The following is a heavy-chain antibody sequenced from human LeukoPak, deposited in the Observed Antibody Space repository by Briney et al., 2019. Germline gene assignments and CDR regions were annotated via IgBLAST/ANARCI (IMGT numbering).Heavy chain of an antibody. CDR2: ISYDGSNK. CDR1: GFTFSSYG. CDR3: AKDGAAAEHFDY. V-gene: IGHV3-30*18. D-gene: IGHD6-13*01. Sequence: PGGSLRLSCAASGFTFSSYGMHWVRQAPGKGLEWVAVISYDGSNKYYADSVKGRFTISRDNSKNTLYLQMNSLRAEDTAVYYCAKDGAAAEHFDYWGQGTLVTVSS. J-gene: IGHJ4*02.